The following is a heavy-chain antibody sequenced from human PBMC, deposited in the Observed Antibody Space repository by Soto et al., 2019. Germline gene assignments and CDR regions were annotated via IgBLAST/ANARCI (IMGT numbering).Heavy chain of an antibody. CDR3: ARSPRVIVTAKGTLDF. Sequence: QVQLVQSGGEVKKPWASVKVSCKASGYTFTTFGITWVRQVPGQGLEWLGWISTSTGNTNYAQNLQGRVTLTTDTSTRTAYMELRSLTSEDTAVYYCARSPRVIVTAKGTLDFWGQGTLITVSS. V-gene: IGHV1-18*04. CDR2: ISTSTGNT. CDR1: GYTFTTFG. D-gene: IGHD2-21*02. J-gene: IGHJ4*02.